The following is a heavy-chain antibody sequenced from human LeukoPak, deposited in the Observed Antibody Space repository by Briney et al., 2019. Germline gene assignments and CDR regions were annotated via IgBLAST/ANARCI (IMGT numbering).Heavy chain of an antibody. CDR2: IYYSGST. V-gene: IGHV4-59*01. Sequence: SETLSLTCTVSGGPISSYYWSWIRQPPGKGLEWIGYIYYSGSTNYNPSLKSRVTISVDTSKNQFSLKLSSVTAADTAVYYCARSPIGYSGYDYYFDYWGQGTLVTVSS. J-gene: IGHJ4*02. CDR3: ARSPIGYSGYDYYFDY. D-gene: IGHD5-12*01. CDR1: GGPISSYY.